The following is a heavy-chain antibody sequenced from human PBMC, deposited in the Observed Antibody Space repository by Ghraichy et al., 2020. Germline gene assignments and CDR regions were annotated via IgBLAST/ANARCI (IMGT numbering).Heavy chain of an antibody. Sequence: SETLSLTCAVYGGSFSGYYWSWIRQPPGKGLEWIGEINHSGSTNYNPSLKSRVTITVDTSKNQFSRKLSSVTAADTAVYYCARGYDILTKYYYYGMDVWGQGTTVTVSS. CDR1: GGSFSGYY. CDR2: INHSGST. J-gene: IGHJ6*02. V-gene: IGHV4-34*01. D-gene: IGHD3-9*01. CDR3: ARGYDILTKYYYYGMDV.